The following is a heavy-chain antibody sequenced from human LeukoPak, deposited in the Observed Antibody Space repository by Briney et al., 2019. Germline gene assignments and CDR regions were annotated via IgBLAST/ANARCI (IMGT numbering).Heavy chain of an antibody. Sequence: PGGSLRLSCAASGFAFSDYWMHWVRQLPGKGLLWVSNINTDGSRTDYADSVKGRFTISRDNARNTLHLQMNRQRVEDTGVYYCASPTGGYGSRIDYWGQGILVTVSS. V-gene: IGHV3-74*01. J-gene: IGHJ4*02. CDR1: GFAFSDYW. CDR2: INTDGSRT. D-gene: IGHD3-16*01. CDR3: ASPTGGYGSRIDY.